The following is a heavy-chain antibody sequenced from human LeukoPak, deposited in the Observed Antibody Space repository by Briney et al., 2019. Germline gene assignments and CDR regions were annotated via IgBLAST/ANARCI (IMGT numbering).Heavy chain of an antibody. V-gene: IGHV4-38-2*02. J-gene: IGHJ4*02. CDR3: ARGSHTVSGYWSRGAIGPIDS. CDR2: IYHSGST. D-gene: IGHD3-22*01. CDR1: GYSISSGYY. Sequence: PSETLSLTCTVSGYSISSGYYWGWIRQPPGKGLEWIGSIYHSGSTYYNPSLKSRVTISVDTSKNQFSLKLSSVTAADTAVYFCARGSHTVSGYWSRGAIGPIDSWGQGTLVTVSS.